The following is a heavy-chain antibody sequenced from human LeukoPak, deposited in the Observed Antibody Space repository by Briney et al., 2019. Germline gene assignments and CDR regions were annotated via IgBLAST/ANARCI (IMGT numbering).Heavy chain of an antibody. CDR2: INWNGGGT. CDR3: ARGATGTTFDY. CDR1: GFKFDDYG. D-gene: IGHD1-1*01. Sequence: GGPQRLYCAASGFKFDDYGLSCVRRAPGKGLVWVTGINWNGGGTGYADSVKSRFNINRDNVKNSLYLQMNSLRAEDTAFYYCARGATGTTFDYWGQGALVTVCS. J-gene: IGHJ4*02. V-gene: IGHV3-20*04.